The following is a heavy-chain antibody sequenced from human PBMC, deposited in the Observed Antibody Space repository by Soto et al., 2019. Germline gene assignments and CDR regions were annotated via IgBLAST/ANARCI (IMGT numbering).Heavy chain of an antibody. Sequence: ASVKVSCKASGYTFTSYGISWVRQAPGQGLEWMGWISAYNGNTNYAQKLQGRVTMTTDTSTSTAYMELRSLRSDDTAVYYCARVPCPTGTTAWYFALRGRRTPVTVSS. V-gene: IGHV1-18*01. CDR3: ARVPCPTGTTAWYFAL. D-gene: IGHD1-1*01. CDR2: ISAYNGNT. J-gene: IGHJ2*01. CDR1: GYTFTSYG.